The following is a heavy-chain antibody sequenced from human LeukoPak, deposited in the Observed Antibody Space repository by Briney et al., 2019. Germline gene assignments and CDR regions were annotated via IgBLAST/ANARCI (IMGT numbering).Heavy chain of an antibody. CDR3: ARDSGAQQWYQYYYYYMDV. J-gene: IGHJ6*03. Sequence: PSETLSLTCTVSGGSISSYYWSWIRQPPGKGLEWIGYIYYSGSTNYNPSLKSRVTISVDTSKNQFSLKLSSVTAADTAVYYCARDSGAQQWYQYYYYYMDVWGKGTTVTVSS. CDR2: IYYSGST. CDR1: GGSISSYY. D-gene: IGHD6-19*01. V-gene: IGHV4-59*01.